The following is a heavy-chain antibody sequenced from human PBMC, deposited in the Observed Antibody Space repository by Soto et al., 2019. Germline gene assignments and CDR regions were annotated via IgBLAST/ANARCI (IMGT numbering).Heavy chain of an antibody. V-gene: IGHV1-46*01. CDR1: GYTFTSYY. CDR2: INPSGGST. J-gene: IGHJ6*02. Sequence: GASVKVSCKASGYTFTSYYMHWVRQAPGQGLEWMGIINPSGGSTSYAQKFQGRVTMTRDTSTSTVYMELSSLRSEDTAVYYCARESITIFVVVIMGSYYYYGMDVWGQGTTVTVSS. CDR3: ARESITIFVVVIMGSYYYYGMDV. D-gene: IGHD3-3*01.